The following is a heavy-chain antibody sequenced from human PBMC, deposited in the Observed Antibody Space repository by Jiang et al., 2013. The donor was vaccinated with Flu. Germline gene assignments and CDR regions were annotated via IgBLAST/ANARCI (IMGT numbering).Heavy chain of an antibody. J-gene: IGHJ4*02. D-gene: IGHD3-16*01. V-gene: IGHV7-4-1*02. CDR2: INTNTGSP. Sequence: QSGSELKKPGASVKVSCKASGYIFISYVINWVRQAPGQGLEWMGYINTNTGSPTYAQGFTGRFVFSLDTSATTAFLEISSLKAEDTAVYYCARGSSGEFWGQGTLVTVSS. CDR3: ARGSSGEF. CDR1: GYIFISYV.